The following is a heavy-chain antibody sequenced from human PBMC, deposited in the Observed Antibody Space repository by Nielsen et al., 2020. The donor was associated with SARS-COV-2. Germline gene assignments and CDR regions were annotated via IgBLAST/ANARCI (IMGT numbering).Heavy chain of an antibody. D-gene: IGHD1-1*01. J-gene: IGHJ4*02. CDR1: GYTFTSYG. CDR3: ATVELE. Sequence: ASVKVSCKASGYTFTSYGISWVRQAPGQGLEWMGWISDYNDNTNYAQKLQGRVTMTEDTSTDTAYMELSSLRSEDTAVYYCATVELEWGQGTLVTVSS. CDR2: ISDYNDNT. V-gene: IGHV1-18*01.